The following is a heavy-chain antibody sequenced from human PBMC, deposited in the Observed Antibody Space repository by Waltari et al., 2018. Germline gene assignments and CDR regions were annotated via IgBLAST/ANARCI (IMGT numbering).Heavy chain of an antibody. D-gene: IGHD3-22*01. CDR3: ARDWGYYSDTSGYPSNWFGP. Sequence: QVQLVQSGAEVKKPGASVKVSCKASGYTFTGYYFHWVRQAPGQGLEWMGRINPNTGDTIYAQEFQGRVTMTRDTSISTAYMELTSLRSEDTAVYYCARDWGYYSDTSGYPSNWFGPWGQGTLVTVSS. V-gene: IGHV1-2*06. CDR2: INPNTGDT. J-gene: IGHJ5*02. CDR1: GYTFTGYY.